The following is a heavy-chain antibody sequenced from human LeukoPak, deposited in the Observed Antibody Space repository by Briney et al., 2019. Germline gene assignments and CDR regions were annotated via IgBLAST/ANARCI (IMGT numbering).Heavy chain of an antibody. V-gene: IGHV1-18*01. CDR1: GYTFTSYG. CDR3: ARDRSRSGYYYKVFDY. Sequence: ASVKVSCKASGYTFTSYGISWVRQAPGQGPEWMGWISGYNGYTKYAQKLQGRVTMTTDTSTSTAYMELRSLRSDDTAVYYCARDRSRSGYYYKVFDYWGQGTLVTVSS. J-gene: IGHJ4*02. D-gene: IGHD3-22*01. CDR2: ISGYNGYT.